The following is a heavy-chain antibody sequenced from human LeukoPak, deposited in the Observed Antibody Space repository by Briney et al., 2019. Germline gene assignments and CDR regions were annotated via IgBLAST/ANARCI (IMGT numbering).Heavy chain of an antibody. D-gene: IGHD6-13*01. CDR2: ISYDGSNK. CDR3: ARDCYSSSWYSYFDY. Sequence: AGGSLRLSCAASGFTFSSYAMHWVRQAPGKGLEWVAVISYDGSNKYYADSVKGRLTISRDNSKNTLYLQMNSLRAEDTAVYYCARDCYSSSWYSYFDYWGQGTLVTVSS. CDR1: GFTFSSYA. V-gene: IGHV3-30-3*01. J-gene: IGHJ4*02.